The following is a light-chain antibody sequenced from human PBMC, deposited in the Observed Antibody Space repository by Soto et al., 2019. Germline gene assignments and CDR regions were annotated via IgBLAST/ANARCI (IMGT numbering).Light chain of an antibody. Sequence: EIVLTQSPGTLSLSPGEGASLSCRASQSVRNNYLAWYQQKPGQAPRLLIYGASNRATGIPDRFSGSGSGTDFTLTISRLESEDFAVYYCQLYGNSPPHTFGQGTRLEMK. J-gene: IGKJ2*01. CDR2: GAS. V-gene: IGKV3-20*01. CDR1: QSVRNNY. CDR3: QLYGNSPPHT.